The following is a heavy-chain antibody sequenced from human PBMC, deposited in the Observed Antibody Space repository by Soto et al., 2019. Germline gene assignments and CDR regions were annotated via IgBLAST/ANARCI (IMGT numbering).Heavy chain of an antibody. CDR1: GGSISSGDYY. D-gene: IGHD2-21*02. J-gene: IGHJ5*02. CDR3: ATYLLVTAIGMGWFDP. V-gene: IGHV4-30-4*01. Sequence: QVQLQESGPGLVKPSQTLSLTCTVSGGSISSGDYYWSWIRQPPGKGLEWIGYINYSGTTFYNPSLKSLLTISVYTSKNQSPRKLRSVTAADAAVYYCATYLLVTAIGMGWFDPWGQGTLFTVSS. CDR2: INYSGTT.